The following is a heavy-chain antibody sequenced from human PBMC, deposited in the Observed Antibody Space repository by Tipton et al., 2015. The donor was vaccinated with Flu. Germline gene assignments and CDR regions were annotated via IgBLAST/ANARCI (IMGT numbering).Heavy chain of an antibody. CDR1: GYSISSGYY. D-gene: IGHD6-19*01. V-gene: IGHV4-38-2*02. CDR3: ARGPEQWLVNPHYFGY. Sequence: TLSLTCTVSGYSISSGYYWGWIRQPPGKGLEWIWSIYHSGSTYYNPSLKSRVTISVDTSKNQFSLKLSSVTAADTAVYYCARGPEQWLVNPHYFGYWGHGTLVTVSS. CDR2: IYHSGST. J-gene: IGHJ4*01.